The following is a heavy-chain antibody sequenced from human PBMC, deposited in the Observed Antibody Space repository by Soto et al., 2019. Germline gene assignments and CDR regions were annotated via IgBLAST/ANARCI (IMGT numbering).Heavy chain of an antibody. J-gene: IGHJ4*02. CDR2: ISGSGGST. CDR3: ATLTYYYDSSSPSL. D-gene: IGHD3-22*01. CDR1: GFTFSSYA. Sequence: GGSLRLSCAASGFTFSSYAMSWVRQAPGKWLEWVSAISGSGGSTYYADSVKGRFTISRDNSKNTLYLQMNSLRAEDTAVYYCATLTYYYDSSSPSLWGQGXLVTVS. V-gene: IGHV3-23*01.